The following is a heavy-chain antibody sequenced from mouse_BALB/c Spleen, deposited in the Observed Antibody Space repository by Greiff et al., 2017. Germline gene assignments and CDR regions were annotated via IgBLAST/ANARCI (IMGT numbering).Heavy chain of an antibody. J-gene: IGHJ2*01. CDR3: ARYLYDGYYFDY. V-gene: IGHV1-54*01. Sequence: QVQLKESGAELVRPGTSVKVSCKASGYAFTNYLIEWVKQRPGQGLEWIGVINPGSGGTNYNEKFKGKATLTADKSSSTAYMQLSSLNSDDSAVYFCARYLYDGYYFDYWGQGTTLTVSS. D-gene: IGHD2-3*01. CDR1: GYAFTNYL. CDR2: INPGSGGT.